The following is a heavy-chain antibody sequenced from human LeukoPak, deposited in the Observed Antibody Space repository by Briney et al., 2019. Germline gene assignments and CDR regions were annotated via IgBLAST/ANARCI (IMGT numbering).Heavy chain of an antibody. CDR3: AKGPAAGIPYYFDY. D-gene: IGHD6-13*01. V-gene: IGHV3-23*01. CDR1: GFTFSSYA. CDR2: ITGRGDYI. J-gene: IGHJ4*02. Sequence: PGGSLRLSCAASGFTFSSYAMNWVRQAPGKGLEWVSTITGRGDYIYYADSVKGRFTISRDNSMNTLYLQMDSLRAEDTAIYSCAKGPAAGIPYYFDYWGQGALVTVSS.